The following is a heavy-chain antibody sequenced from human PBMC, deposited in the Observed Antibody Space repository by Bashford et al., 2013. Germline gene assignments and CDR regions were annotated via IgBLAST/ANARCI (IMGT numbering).Heavy chain of an antibody. V-gene: IGHV1-24*01. Sequence: ASVKVSCKVSGYTLTELSMHWVRQAPGKGLEWMGGFDPEDGETIYAQKFQGRVTMTEDTSTDTAYMELSSLRSEDTAVYYCATKDSSGYYLRRHYYFDYWGQGTLVTVSS. CDR2: FDPEDGET. CDR1: GYTLTELS. CDR3: ATKDSSGYYLRRHYYFDY. D-gene: IGHD3-22*01. J-gene: IGHJ4*02.